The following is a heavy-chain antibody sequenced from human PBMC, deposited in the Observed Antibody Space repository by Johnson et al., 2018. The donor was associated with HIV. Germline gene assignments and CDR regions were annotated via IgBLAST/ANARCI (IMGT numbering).Heavy chain of an antibody. D-gene: IGHD5-12*01. CDR3: AKDREVATIGNAFDI. V-gene: IGHV3-23*04. CDR2: ISGSGGST. Sequence: VQLVESGGGLVQPGRSLRLSCAASGFTFSSYAMHWVRQAPGKGLEWVSEISGSGGSTYYADSVKGRFTLSRDNSKNTLYLQMNSLRAEDTAVYYCAKDREVATIGNAFDIWGQGTMVTVSS. CDR1: GFTFSSYA. J-gene: IGHJ3*02.